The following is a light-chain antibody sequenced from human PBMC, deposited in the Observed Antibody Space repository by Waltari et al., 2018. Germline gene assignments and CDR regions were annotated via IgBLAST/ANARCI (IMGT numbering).Light chain of an antibody. J-gene: IGLJ3*02. CDR2: VNSDGSH. CDR3: QTWGFGIEV. CDR1: SGHSDYA. Sequence: QLVLTQPPSASASLGASVKLTCTLSSGHSDYAIAWHQQQPRKGPRYLMRVNSDGSHKKGDGIPDRFSGSSSGAERFPTISSLQSEDEADYFCQTWGFGIEVFGGGTKLTVL. V-gene: IGLV4-69*01.